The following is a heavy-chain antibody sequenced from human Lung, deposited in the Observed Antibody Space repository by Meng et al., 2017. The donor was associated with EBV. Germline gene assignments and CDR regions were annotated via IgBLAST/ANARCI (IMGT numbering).Heavy chain of an antibody. V-gene: IGHV4-30-2*05. CDR1: SGSIGSSTSS. D-gene: IGHD2-21*01. Sequence: LRAHRSGSVKPSQPLSLTCAVSSGSIGSSTSSWNWIRQRPGKGLEWIGFVYRSGSTYYNPSLKSRVSISVDTSKNQFSLNLNSMTAADTAVYYCASFDHIPRRNYFDYWGQGTLVTVSS. J-gene: IGHJ4*02. CDR2: VYRSGST. CDR3: ASFDHIPRRNYFDY.